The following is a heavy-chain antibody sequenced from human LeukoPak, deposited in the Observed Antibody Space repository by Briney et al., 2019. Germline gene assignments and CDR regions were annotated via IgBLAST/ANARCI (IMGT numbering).Heavy chain of an antibody. CDR1: GFTFSSYA. CDR2: ISGSGGST. D-gene: IGHD3-22*01. Sequence: PGGSLRLSCAASGFTFSSYAMSWARQAPGKGLEWVSAISGSGGSTYYADSVKGRFTISRDNSKNTLYLQMNSLRAEDTAVYYCAKERLDYYDSSGIFDYWGQGTLVTVSS. V-gene: IGHV3-23*01. J-gene: IGHJ4*02. CDR3: AKERLDYYDSSGIFDY.